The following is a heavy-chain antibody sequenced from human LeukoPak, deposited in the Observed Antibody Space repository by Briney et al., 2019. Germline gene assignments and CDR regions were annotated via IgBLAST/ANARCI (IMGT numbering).Heavy chain of an antibody. D-gene: IGHD2-2*01. V-gene: IGHV3-13*04. CDR2: SGTVGDT. CDR1: GFTSSAYD. CDR3: VRAAMPYIINGRRFDY. Sequence: SGGSLRLSCAASGFTSSAYDMHWVRQITGGGLGWVSTSGTVGDTFYSDSVKGRFTISRENAKNSVRLQMNSLRVEDSAIYFCVRAAMPYIINGRRFDYWGQGTLVTVSS. J-gene: IGHJ4*02.